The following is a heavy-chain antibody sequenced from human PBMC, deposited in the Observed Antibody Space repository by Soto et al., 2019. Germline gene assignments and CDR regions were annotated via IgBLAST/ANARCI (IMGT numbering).Heavy chain of an antibody. V-gene: IGHV3-23*01. CDR3: AKDLEGSSTTASNWFVP. J-gene: IGHJ5*02. D-gene: IGHD6-6*01. CDR2: ISGSGGST. Sequence: GGSLRLSCAASGFTFSSYAMSWVRQAPGKGLEWVSAISGSGGSTYYADSVKGRFTISRDNSKNTLYLQMNSLRAEDTAVYYCAKDLEGSSTTASNWFVPWGQGTLVTVSS. CDR1: GFTFSSYA.